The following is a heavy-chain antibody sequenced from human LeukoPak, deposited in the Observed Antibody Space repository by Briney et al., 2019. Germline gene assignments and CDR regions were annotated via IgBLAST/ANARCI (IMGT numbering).Heavy chain of an antibody. CDR3: ARGHDSSGDY. CDR1: GGSISSSSYY. V-gene: IGHV4-39*07. D-gene: IGHD3-22*01. Sequence: SETLSLTCTVSGGSISSSSYYWGWIRQPPGKGLEWIGSIYYSGSTYYNPSLKSRVTISVDTSKNQFSLELSSVTAADTAVYYCARGHDSSGDYWGQGTLVTVSS. CDR2: IYYSGST. J-gene: IGHJ4*02.